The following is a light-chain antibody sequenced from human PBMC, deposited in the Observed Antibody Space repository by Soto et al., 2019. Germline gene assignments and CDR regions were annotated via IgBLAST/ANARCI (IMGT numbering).Light chain of an antibody. CDR1: SSDVGGYNY. CDR3: SSYTSSSTSHVV. J-gene: IGLJ2*01. CDR2: DVS. V-gene: IGLV2-14*01. Sequence: QSALTQPAPVSGSPGQSITISCTGTSSDVGGYNYVSWYQQHPDKAPKLMIYDVSNRPSGVSNRFSGSKSGNTASLTISGLQAEDEADYYCSSYTSSSTSHVVFGGGTKLTVL.